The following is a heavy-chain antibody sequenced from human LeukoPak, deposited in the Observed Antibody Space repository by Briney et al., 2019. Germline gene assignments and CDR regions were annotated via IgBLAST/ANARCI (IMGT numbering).Heavy chain of an antibody. D-gene: IGHD3-22*01. Sequence: PSGTLSLTCAVSGGSISSSNWWSWVRQPPGKGLEWIGEIYHSGSTNYNPSLKSRVTISVDKSKNQFSLKLSSVTAADTAVYYCATSSGVITTLVAHAFDIWGQGTMVIVSS. V-gene: IGHV4-4*02. J-gene: IGHJ3*02. CDR3: ATSSGVITTLVAHAFDI. CDR1: GGSISSSNW. CDR2: IYHSGST.